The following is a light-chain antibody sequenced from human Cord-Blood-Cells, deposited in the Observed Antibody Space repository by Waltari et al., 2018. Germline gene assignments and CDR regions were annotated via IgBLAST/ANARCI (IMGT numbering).Light chain of an antibody. V-gene: IGLV3-19*01. Sequence: SSELTQDPAVSVALGQTVRITCQGDSLRSYYARWYQQKPGQAPVLVIYGKNNRPSGIPDRFSVASSGNTASLTITGAQAEDEADYYCNSRDSSGNHQRVFGTGTKVTVL. CDR2: GKN. CDR3: NSRDSSGNHQRV. CDR1: SLRSYY. J-gene: IGLJ1*01.